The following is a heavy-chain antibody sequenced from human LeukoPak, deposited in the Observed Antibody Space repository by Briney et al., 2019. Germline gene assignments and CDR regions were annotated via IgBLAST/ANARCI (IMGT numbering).Heavy chain of an antibody. D-gene: IGHD3-22*01. CDR2: IKKKTDGGTT. J-gene: IGHJ4*02. V-gene: IGHV3-15*01. CDR3: TTEYYYDSSGLFDY. CDR1: GFTFSNAW. Sequence: GGSLRLSCTVSGFTFSNAWMGWVRQAPGKGLERVGRIKKKTDGGTTDYAAPVKGRFTISRDDSGNTLYLQMNSLKTEDTAVYYCTTEYYYDSSGLFDYWGQGTLVTVFS.